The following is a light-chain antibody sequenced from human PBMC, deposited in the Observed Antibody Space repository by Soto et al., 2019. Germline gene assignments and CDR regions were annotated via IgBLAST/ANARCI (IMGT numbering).Light chain of an antibody. V-gene: IGKV3-20*01. Sequence: SVLTQSPGALSLSPGERATLSCRASQSVSSYLAWYQQKAGQSPRLLIYDASNRATGIPARFSGTGSETDFTLTISRLEPEDFAVYYCQQYDNSPITFGQGTRLEI. CDR2: DAS. CDR3: QQYDNSPIT. CDR1: QSVSSY. J-gene: IGKJ5*01.